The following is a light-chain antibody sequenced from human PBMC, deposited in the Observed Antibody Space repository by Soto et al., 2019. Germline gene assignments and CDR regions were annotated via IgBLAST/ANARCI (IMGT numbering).Light chain of an antibody. CDR3: QQRSNWLT. J-gene: IGKJ5*01. V-gene: IGKV3-11*01. Sequence: EIVLTQSPGTLSLSPVERATLSCRASQSVSNNYLAWYQQKPGQAPRLLIYGASNRATGIPARFSGSGSGTDFTLTISSLEHEDFAVYYCQQRSNWLTFGQGTRLEIK. CDR1: QSVSNNY. CDR2: GAS.